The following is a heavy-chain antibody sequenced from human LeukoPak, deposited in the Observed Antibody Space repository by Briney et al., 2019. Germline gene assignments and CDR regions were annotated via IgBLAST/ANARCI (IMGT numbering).Heavy chain of an antibody. Sequence: PGVSLRFSCAAYRFTFSSYAMSWHPPAQGLELMGCTAISGSSGSTYYAYSAKGRFPTSKDNSKPTLYLQIHSLRAENTAVYYCAKDRTPLLWFGELATWGQGTLVTVSS. J-gene: IGHJ5*02. CDR3: AKDRTPLLWFGELAT. CDR1: RFTFSSYA. V-gene: IGHV3-23*01. CDR2: ISGSSGST. D-gene: IGHD3-10*01.